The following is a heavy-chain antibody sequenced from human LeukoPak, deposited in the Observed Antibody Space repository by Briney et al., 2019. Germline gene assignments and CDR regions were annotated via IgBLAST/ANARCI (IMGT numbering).Heavy chain of an antibody. V-gene: IGHV4-34*01. CDR2: INHSGST. CDR3: ARGLGNYYDSSYYYYYYGMDV. D-gene: IGHD3-22*01. Sequence: SETLSLTCAAYGGSFSGYYWSWIRQPPGKGLEWIGEINHSGSTNYNPSLKSRVTISVDTSKNQFSLKLSSVTAADTAVYYCARGLGNYYDSSYYYYYYGMDVWGQGTTVTVSS. CDR1: GGSFSGYY. J-gene: IGHJ6*02.